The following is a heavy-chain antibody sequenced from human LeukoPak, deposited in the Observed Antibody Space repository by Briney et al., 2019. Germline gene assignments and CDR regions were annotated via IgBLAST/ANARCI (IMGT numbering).Heavy chain of an antibody. D-gene: IGHD3-22*01. CDR3: ARGKPYYDSSGYDY. V-gene: IGHV1-69*13. CDR1: GGTFSSYA. J-gene: IGHJ4*02. CDR2: ISPSFGTA. Sequence: GASVKVSCEASGGTFSSYAISWVRQAPGQGLEWMGGISPSFGTANYAQKFQGRVTITADESTSTAYMELSSLRSEDTAVYYCARGKPYYDSSGYDYWGQGTLVTVSS.